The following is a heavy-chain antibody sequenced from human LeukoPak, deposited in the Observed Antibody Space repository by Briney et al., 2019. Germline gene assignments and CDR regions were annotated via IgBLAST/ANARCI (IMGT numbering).Heavy chain of an antibody. CDR2: IYYSGST. J-gene: IGHJ4*02. CDR1: GGSISSYY. CDR3: ARLKTALSIAVAGNSDY. D-gene: IGHD6-19*01. V-gene: IGHV4-59*01. Sequence: SETLSLTCTVSGGSISSYYWSWIRQPPGKGLEWIGYIYYSGSTNYNPSLKSRVTISVDTSKNQFSLRLSSVTAADTAVYYCARLKTALSIAVAGNSDYWGQGTLVTVSS.